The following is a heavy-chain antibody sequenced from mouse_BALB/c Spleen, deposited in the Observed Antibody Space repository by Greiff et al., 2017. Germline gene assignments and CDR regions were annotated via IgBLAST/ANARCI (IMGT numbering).Heavy chain of an antibody. D-gene: IGHD4-1*01. CDR1: GYTFTDYA. V-gene: IGHV1S137*01. CDR3: ARSGTGTGYYFDY. Sequence: QVQLQQSGAELVRPGVSVKISCKGSGYTFTDYAMHWVKQSHAKSLEWIGVISTYYGDASYNQKFKGKATMTVDKSSSTAYMGLARLTSEDSAIYYCARSGTGTGYYFDYWGQGTTLTVSS. J-gene: IGHJ2*01. CDR2: ISTYYGDA.